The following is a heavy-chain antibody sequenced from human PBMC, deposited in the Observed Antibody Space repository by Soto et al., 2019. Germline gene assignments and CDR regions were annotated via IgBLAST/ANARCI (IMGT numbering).Heavy chain of an antibody. CDR2: IIPIFGTA. CDR1: GGTFSSYA. CDR3: ARGGNYYDSSGYYSYFDY. Sequence: SVKVSCKASGGTFSSYAISWVRQAPGQGLEWMGGIIPIFGTANYAQKFQGRVTITADESTSTAYMELSSLRSEDTAVYYCARGGNYYDSSGYYSYFDYWGQGTLVTVSS. J-gene: IGHJ4*02. V-gene: IGHV1-69*13. D-gene: IGHD3-22*01.